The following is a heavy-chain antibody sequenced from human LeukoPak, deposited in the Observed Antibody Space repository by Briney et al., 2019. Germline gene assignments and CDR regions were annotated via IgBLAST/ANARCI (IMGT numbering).Heavy chain of an antibody. CDR1: GFTFSDYY. V-gene: IGHV3-11*01. CDR2: ISSSGSTI. CDR3: ARIYPGDSPWYFDL. J-gene: IGHJ2*01. D-gene: IGHD7-27*01. Sequence: GGSLRLSCAASGFTFSDYYMSWIRQAPGKGLEWVSYISSSGSTIYYADSVKGRFTISRDNAKNSLYLQMNSLRAEDTAVYYCARIYPGDSPWYFDLWGRGTLVTVSS.